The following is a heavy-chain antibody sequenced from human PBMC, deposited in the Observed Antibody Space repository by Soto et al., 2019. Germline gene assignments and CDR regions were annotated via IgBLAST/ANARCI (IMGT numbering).Heavy chain of an antibody. CDR2: IYHSGST. Sequence: QVQLQESGPGLVKPSGTLSLTCAVSGGSISSSNWCSWVRQPPGKGLEWIGEIYHSGSTNYNPSLKSRVIISVDKSKKQFSLKLSSVTAADTAVYSCAISRYSYGMKTDYWGQGTLVTVSS. CDR1: GGSISSSNW. CDR3: AISRYSYGMKTDY. D-gene: IGHD5-12*01. J-gene: IGHJ4*02. V-gene: IGHV4-4*02.